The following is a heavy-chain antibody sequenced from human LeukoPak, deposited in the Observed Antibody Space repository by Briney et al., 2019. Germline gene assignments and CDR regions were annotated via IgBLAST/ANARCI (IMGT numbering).Heavy chain of an antibody. CDR2: IKNKTNGETT. CDR3: ARGFCSSTNCYQGPFDF. V-gene: IGHV3-15*01. CDR1: GFTFSSAW. Sequence: GGSLRLSCAASGFTFSSAWMTRVRQAPGKGLEWVGHIKNKTNGETTDYAAPVKGRFIISRDDSKNTLYLQMNSLRTEDTAVYYCARGFCSSTNCYQGPFDFWGQGTLVTVSS. J-gene: IGHJ4*02. D-gene: IGHD2-2*01.